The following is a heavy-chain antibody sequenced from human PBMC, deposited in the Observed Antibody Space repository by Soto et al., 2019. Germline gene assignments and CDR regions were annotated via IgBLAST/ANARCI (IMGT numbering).Heavy chain of an antibody. CDR3: ATLVQQPSHGYYYMAV. CDR2: FDPEDGET. CDR1: GYTLTELS. D-gene: IGHD6-13*01. J-gene: IGHJ6*03. V-gene: IGHV1-24*01. Sequence: GASVKVSCKVSGYTLTELSMHWVRQAPGKGLEWMGGFDPEDGETIYAQKFQGRVTMTEDTSTDTAYMELSSLRSEDTAVYYCATLVQQPSHGYYYMAVWGKGTTVTVSS.